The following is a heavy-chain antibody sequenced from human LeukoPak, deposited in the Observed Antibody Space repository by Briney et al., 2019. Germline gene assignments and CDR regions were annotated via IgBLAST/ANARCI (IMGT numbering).Heavy chain of an antibody. D-gene: IGHD3-22*01. J-gene: IGHJ5*02. V-gene: IGHV2-5*02. CDR3: AHRRDSSGYHYRWWFHP. Sequence: SGPTLVNPTQILTLTCTFSGFPLTTGGVGVGWIRQPPGQAPEWLALINWDDEKVYSPSLKSRLTITKDTSKNQVVLTMTNVDPVDTATYYCAHRRDSSGYHYRWWFHPWGQGTLVTVSS. CDR1: GFPLTTGGVG. CDR2: INWDDEK.